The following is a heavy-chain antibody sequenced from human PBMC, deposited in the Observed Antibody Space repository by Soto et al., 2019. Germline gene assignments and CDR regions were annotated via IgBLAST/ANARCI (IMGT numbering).Heavy chain of an antibody. CDR1: GYTFTSYY. CDR3: ARVGIVATTADWYFDL. Sequence: GASVKVSCKASGYTFTSYYMHWVRQAPGQGLEWMGIINPSGGSTSYAQKFQGRVTMTRDTSTSTVYMELSSLRSEDTAVYYCARVGIVATTADWYFDLWGRGTLVTVSS. D-gene: IGHD5-12*01. CDR2: INPSGGST. J-gene: IGHJ2*01. V-gene: IGHV1-46*03.